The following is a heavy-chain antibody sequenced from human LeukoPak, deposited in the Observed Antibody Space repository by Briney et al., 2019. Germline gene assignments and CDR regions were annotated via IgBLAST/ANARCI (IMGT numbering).Heavy chain of an antibody. CDR1: GGTFSSYA. J-gene: IGHJ3*02. D-gene: IGHD1-26*01. Sequence: SVKVSCKASGGTFSSYAISWVRQAPGQGLEWMGGIIPIFGTANYAQKFQGRVPITADESTSTAYMELSSLRSEDTAVYYCARATSGSYGAFDIWGQGTMVTVSS. CDR2: IIPIFGTA. CDR3: ARATSGSYGAFDI. V-gene: IGHV1-69*13.